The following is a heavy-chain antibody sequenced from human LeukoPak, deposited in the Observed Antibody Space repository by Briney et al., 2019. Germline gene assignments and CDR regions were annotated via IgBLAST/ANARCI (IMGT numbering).Heavy chain of an antibody. CDR1: GFTFSSYG. CDR2: IWHDGSNK. Sequence: GGSLRLSCAASGFTFSSYGMHWVRQAPGKGLEWVAVIWHDGSNKYYSDPVKGRFTISRDNSKNTLYLQMNSLRVEDTAVYYCARDGSSGYLHFDYWGQGTLVTVSS. J-gene: IGHJ4*02. V-gene: IGHV3-33*08. CDR3: ARDGSSGYLHFDY. D-gene: IGHD3-22*01.